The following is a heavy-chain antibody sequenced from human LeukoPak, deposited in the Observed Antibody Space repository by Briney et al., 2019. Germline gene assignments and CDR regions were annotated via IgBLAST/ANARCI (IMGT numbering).Heavy chain of an antibody. J-gene: IGHJ6*02. D-gene: IGHD4-17*01. V-gene: IGHV4-4*02. CDR3: ARDSSTTVTTFLQNYGMDV. Sequence: SETLSLTCAVSGGSISSSNWWSWVRQPPGKGLEWIGEIYHSRSTNYNPSLKSRVTISVDKSKNQFSLKLSSVTAADTAVYYCARDSSTTVTTFLQNYGMDVWGQGTTVTVSS. CDR1: GGSISSSNW. CDR2: IYHSRST.